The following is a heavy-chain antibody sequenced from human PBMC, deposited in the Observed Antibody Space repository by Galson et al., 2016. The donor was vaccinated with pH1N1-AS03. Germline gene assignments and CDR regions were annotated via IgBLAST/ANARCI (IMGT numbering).Heavy chain of an antibody. D-gene: IGHD3-3*01. CDR2: VIPILGIA. CDR3: ARGIYLVGDFWSAYYPHGMDV. V-gene: IGHV1-69*04. Sequence: SVKVSCKASGGTFNAISWVRQAPGQGLEWMGRVIPILGIANYAQNFQGRVTIIRDISASTAYMELSNLKSEDTAVYYCARGIYLVGDFWSAYYPHGMDVWGQGTTVTVSS. CDR1: GGTFNA. J-gene: IGHJ6*02.